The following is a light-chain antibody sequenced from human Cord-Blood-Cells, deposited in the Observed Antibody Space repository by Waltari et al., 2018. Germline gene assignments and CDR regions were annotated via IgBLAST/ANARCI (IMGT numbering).Light chain of an antibody. Sequence: DIQMTQSPSSLSASVGDRVTITCQASQSLSSYLNWYQQKPGKAPTLLIYAASSLQSGVPSRFSGSGSGTAFTLTISSLQPEDFATYYCQQCYRTPWTFGQGTKVEIK. J-gene: IGKJ1*01. V-gene: IGKV1-39*01. CDR3: QQCYRTPWT. CDR1: QSLSSY. CDR2: AAS.